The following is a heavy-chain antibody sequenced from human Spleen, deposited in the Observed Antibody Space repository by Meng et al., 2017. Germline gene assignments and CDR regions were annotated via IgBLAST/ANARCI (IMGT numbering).Heavy chain of an antibody. D-gene: IGHD3-22*01. CDR1: GYTFTTYA. Sequence: QVQLVQSGAEVKKPGASVKISCKASGYTFTTYAIHWVRQAPGQRLEWMGWINTGNGNTKYSQKLQGRVTITRDTSASTAYMELSSLRSEDTAVYYCARTYYYVSSGYHSPFDYWGQGTLVTVSS. J-gene: IGHJ4*02. CDR2: INTGNGNT. V-gene: IGHV1-3*04. CDR3: ARTYYYVSSGYHSPFDY.